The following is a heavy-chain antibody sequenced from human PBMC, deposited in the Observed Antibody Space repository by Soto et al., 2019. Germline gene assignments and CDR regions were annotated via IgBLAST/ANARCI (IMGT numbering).Heavy chain of an antibody. Sequence: QVQLVQSGAEVKKPGASVKVSCKASGYTFTGYYMHWVRQAPGQGLEWKGWINPNSGGTNYAQKFQGWVTMTRDTSISTAYMELSRLRSDDTAVYYCARDLGGWYPNYYYYGMDVWGQGTTVTVSS. J-gene: IGHJ6*02. V-gene: IGHV1-2*04. CDR3: ARDLGGWYPNYYYYGMDV. D-gene: IGHD6-19*01. CDR1: GYTFTGYY. CDR2: INPNSGGT.